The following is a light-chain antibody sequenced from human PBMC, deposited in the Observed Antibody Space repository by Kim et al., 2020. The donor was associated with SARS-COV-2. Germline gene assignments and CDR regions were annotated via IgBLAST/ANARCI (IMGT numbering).Light chain of an antibody. CDR3: QAWHTSAVV. CDR1: QLEEKF. Sequence: VPPEQTPTTTCSGDQLEEKFTTVYQQKSGQSPILVIYQDRLRPSGISERFSGSTSGNTATLTISGIQATDEADYYCQAWHTSAVVFGGGTQLTVL. J-gene: IGLJ3*02. V-gene: IGLV3-1*01. CDR2: QDR.